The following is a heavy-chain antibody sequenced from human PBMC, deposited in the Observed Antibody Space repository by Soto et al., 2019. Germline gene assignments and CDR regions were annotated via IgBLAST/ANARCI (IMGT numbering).Heavy chain of an antibody. CDR3: AHSSPSRDPCWFDP. Sequence: SGPTLVNPTQTLTLTCTFSGFSLSTSGVGVGWIRQPPGKALEWLALIYWDDDKSYSPSLKSRLTITKDTSKNQVVLTMTNMDPLDTATYYCAHSSPSRDPCWFDPWGQGTLVTVSS. J-gene: IGHJ5*02. V-gene: IGHV2-5*02. CDR2: IYWDDDK. CDR1: GFSLSTSGVG.